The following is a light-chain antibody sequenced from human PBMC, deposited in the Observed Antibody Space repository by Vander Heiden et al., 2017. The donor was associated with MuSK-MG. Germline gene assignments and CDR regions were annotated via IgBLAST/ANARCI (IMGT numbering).Light chain of an antibody. CDR3: QQSVNTPQT. V-gene: IGKV1-39*01. CDR1: QTISNH. Sequence: DIQMTQSPSSLSASVGDRVTITCRASQTISNHLNWYQQKPGKAPKLLIYAAVTLQSGVPPRFSGSGSGTDFALTIRGLQPEDFATYYCQQSVNTPQTFGQGTKVEVK. J-gene: IGKJ1*01. CDR2: AAV.